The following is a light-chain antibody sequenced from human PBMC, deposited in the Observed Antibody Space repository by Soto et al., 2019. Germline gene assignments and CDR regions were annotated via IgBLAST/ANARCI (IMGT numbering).Light chain of an antibody. CDR2: GAS. V-gene: IGKV3-15*01. CDR1: QSVSSN. CDR3: QQYNNWPPIT. J-gene: IGKJ5*01. Sequence: EIVMTQSPATLSVPPGERATLSCRASQSVSSNLAWYQQKPGQAPRLFIYGASTRATGIPARFSGSGSGTEFTLTISSLQSEDFAIYYCQQYNNWPPITFGQGTRLEIK.